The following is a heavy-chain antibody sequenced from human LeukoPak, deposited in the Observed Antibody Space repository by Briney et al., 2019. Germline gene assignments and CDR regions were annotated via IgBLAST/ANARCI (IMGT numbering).Heavy chain of an antibody. V-gene: IGHV4-39*01. D-gene: IGHD4/OR15-4a*01. CDR2: IYYSGST. CDR3: ARGLVRSPPGI. CDR1: GGSISRSSYY. J-gene: IGHJ3*02. Sequence: SETLSLTCTVSGGSISRSSYYWGWIRQPPGKGLEWIGSIYYSGSTYYNPSLKSRVTISVDTSKNQFSLKLSSVTAADTAVYYCARGLVRSPPGIWGQGTMVTVSS.